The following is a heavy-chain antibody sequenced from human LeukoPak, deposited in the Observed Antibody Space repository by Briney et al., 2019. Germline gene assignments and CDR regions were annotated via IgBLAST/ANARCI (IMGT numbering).Heavy chain of an antibody. CDR3: AREVGTVGATTRFDY. CDR2: INPSGGST. Sequence: ASVKVSCKASGYTFTSYYMHWVRQAPGQGLEWMGIINPSGGSTSYAQKFQGRVTMTRDTSTSTVYMELSSLRSEDTAVYYCAREVGTVGATTRFDYWGQGTLVTVSS. J-gene: IGHJ4*02. D-gene: IGHD1-26*01. V-gene: IGHV1-46*01. CDR1: GYTFTSYY.